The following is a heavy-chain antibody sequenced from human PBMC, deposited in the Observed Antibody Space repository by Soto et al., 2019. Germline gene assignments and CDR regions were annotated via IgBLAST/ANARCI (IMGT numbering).Heavy chain of an antibody. CDR2: IYYSGST. V-gene: IGHV4-39*01. D-gene: IGHD4-17*01. J-gene: IGHJ6*02. CDR3: ARHGDYGGNAITNYYYGLDV. CDR1: GGSISSSDFY. Sequence: QLQLQESGPGLVKPSETLSLTCTVSGGSISSSDFYWGWIRQPPGQGLEWTGSIYYSGSTYYNPSLKSRVSSSVDTSKNQFSLKLSSVTAADTAVYYCARHGDYGGNAITNYYYGLDVWGQGTTVTVSS.